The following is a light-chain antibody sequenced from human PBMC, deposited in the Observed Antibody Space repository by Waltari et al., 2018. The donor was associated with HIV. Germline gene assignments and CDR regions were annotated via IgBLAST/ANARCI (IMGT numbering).Light chain of an antibody. V-gene: IGLV2-14*01. CDR3: SSYTTICTWV. J-gene: IGLJ3*02. Sequence: QSALTQPASVSGSPGQSLTIPCTGTSSDIGDYNSVSWFTHPPTKAPTRIIFDVSYRPSGVSNLFSGSKSGNTASLTISGLQAEDEADYYCSSYTTICTWVFGGGTKLTVL. CDR2: DVS. CDR1: SSDIGDYNS.